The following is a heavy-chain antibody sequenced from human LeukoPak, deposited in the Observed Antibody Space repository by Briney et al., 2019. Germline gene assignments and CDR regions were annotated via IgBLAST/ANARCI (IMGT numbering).Heavy chain of an antibody. CDR2: IIPILGIA. Sequence: ASVKVSCKASGGTFSSYAISWVRQAPGQGLEWMGRIIPILGIANYAQKFQGRVTITADKSTSTAYMELSSLRSEDTAVYYCARPTGDYGAPFGYWGQGTLVTVSS. CDR3: ARPTGDYGAPFGY. J-gene: IGHJ4*02. V-gene: IGHV1-69*04. D-gene: IGHD4-17*01. CDR1: GGTFSSYA.